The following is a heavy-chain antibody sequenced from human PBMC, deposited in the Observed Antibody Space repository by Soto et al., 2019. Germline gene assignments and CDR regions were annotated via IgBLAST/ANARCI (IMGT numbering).Heavy chain of an antibody. CDR2: IYYSGST. CDR3: ARGHRGWLQFRYFDY. CDR1: GGSISSYY. Sequence: SETLSLTCTVSGGSISSYYWSWIRQPPGKGLEWIGYIYYSGSTNYDPSLKSRVTISVDTSKNQFSLKLSSVTAADTAVYYCARGHRGWLQFRYFDYWGQGTLVTVSS. J-gene: IGHJ4*02. V-gene: IGHV4-59*01. D-gene: IGHD5-12*01.